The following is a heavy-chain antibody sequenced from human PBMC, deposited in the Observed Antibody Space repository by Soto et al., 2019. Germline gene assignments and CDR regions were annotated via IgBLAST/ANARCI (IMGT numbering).Heavy chain of an antibody. Sequence: SETLSLTCSIYSGSFSGYYWSWIRQPPGKGLEWIGEISQSGDTNYSPSLKSRVSISIDTSKKQFSLNLASVSAADTAVYYCARAPKVSGSSQTRPDFWGQGTLVTVS. CDR2: ISQSGDT. CDR3: ARAPKVSGSSQTRPDF. D-gene: IGHD6-6*01. V-gene: IGHV4-34*01. CDR1: SGSFSGYY. J-gene: IGHJ4*02.